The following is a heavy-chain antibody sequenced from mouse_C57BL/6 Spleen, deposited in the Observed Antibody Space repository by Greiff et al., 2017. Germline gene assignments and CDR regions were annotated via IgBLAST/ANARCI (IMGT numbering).Heavy chain of an antibody. D-gene: IGHD2-4*01. J-gene: IGHJ3*02. Sequence: VQLQQSVAELVRPGTSVKVSCKASGYAFTNYLIEWVKQRPGQGLEWIGVINPGSGGTNYNEKFKGKATLTADKSSSTAYMQLSSLTSEDSAVYFCARDYDYDEWGQGTLVTVSA. CDR2: INPGSGGT. CDR3: ARDYDYDE. V-gene: IGHV1-54*01. CDR1: GYAFTNYL.